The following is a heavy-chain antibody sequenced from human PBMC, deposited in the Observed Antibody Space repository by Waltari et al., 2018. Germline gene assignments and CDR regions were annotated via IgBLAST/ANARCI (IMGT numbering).Heavy chain of an antibody. CDR1: GLTFSNYW. V-gene: IGHV3-74*01. CDR3: ARDRGTVIAYNYFDP. Sequence: ELQVVDSGGGLVQLGGSLRLSCAASGLTFSNYWMPWIGKPPGEELEWVSHISSDGSIITYGDSVKGRFTISRDNAKNMLYLQMTSLRVEDTAVYYCARDRGTVIAYNYFDPWGQGTLVTVSS. D-gene: IGHD3-10*01. J-gene: IGHJ5*02. CDR2: ISSDGSII.